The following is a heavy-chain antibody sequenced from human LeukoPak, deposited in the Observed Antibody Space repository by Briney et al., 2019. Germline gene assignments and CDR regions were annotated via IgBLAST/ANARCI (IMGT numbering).Heavy chain of an antibody. V-gene: IGHV3-53*01. D-gene: IGHD5-12*01. Sequence: GGSLRLSCAASGFTFSNAWMSWVRQAPGKGLEWVSIIYNGGSTYYADSVKGRFTISRDNSKNTVYLQMNSLRAEDTALYYCVGGGYSGYWGLGTLVTVSS. CDR2: IYNGGST. CDR3: VGGGYSGY. J-gene: IGHJ4*02. CDR1: GFTFSNAW.